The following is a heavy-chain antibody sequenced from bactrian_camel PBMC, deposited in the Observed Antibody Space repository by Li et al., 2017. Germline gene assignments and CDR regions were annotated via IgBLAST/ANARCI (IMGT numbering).Heavy chain of an antibody. CDR3: AATHGADPIYRDRRELCADRYLEYFY. J-gene: IGHJ4*01. Sequence: VQLVESGGGLVQPGGSLRLSCSASGFTFSNFAMNWVRQAAGEGLEWVSSIYSDGNTYYGEAVKGRFTISREKDKHAVSLQMNDLKPEDTATYVCAATHGADPIYRDRRELCADRYLEYFYWGQGTQVTVS. D-gene: IGHD7*01. CDR2: IYSDGNT. CDR1: GFTFSNFA. V-gene: IGHV3S10*01.